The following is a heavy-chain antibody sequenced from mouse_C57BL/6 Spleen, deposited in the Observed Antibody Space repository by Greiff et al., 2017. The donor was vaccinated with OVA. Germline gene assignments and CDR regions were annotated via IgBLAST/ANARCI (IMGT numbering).Heavy chain of an antibody. CDR3: ARAQSFDY. V-gene: IGHV1-26*01. CDR1: GYTFTDYY. J-gene: IGHJ2*01. CDR2: INPNSGGT. D-gene: IGHD3-2*02. Sequence: VQLQQSGPELVKPGASVKISCKASGYTFTDYYMNWVKQSHGKSLEWIGDINPNSGGTSYNQKFKGKATLTVDKADSTAYMDLRSLTSEDSAGYYCARAQSFDYWGTGTTLTVSS.